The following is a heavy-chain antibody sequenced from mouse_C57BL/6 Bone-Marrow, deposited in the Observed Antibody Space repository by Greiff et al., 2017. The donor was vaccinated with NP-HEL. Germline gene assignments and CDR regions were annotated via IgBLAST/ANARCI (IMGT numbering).Heavy chain of an antibody. Sequence: EVQLQQSGPELVKPGASVKISCKASGYTFTDYYMNWVKQSHGKSLEWIGDINPNNGGTSYTQKFKGKATLTVDKSSSTAYMELRSLTSEDSAVYYCARSHYYSNLYAMDYWGQGTSVTVSS. CDR2: INPNNGGT. CDR1: GYTFTDYY. J-gene: IGHJ4*01. V-gene: IGHV1-26*01. D-gene: IGHD2-5*01. CDR3: ARSHYYSNLYAMDY.